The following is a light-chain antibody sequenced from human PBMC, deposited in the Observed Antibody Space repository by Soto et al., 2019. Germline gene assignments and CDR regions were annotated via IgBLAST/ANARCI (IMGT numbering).Light chain of an antibody. V-gene: IGKV3-20*01. Sequence: EVVLTQSPGTLSLSPGERATLSCRAGQTVGSSYIAWYQQKPGQTPRLLIYGASSRATGVPDRFSGSGSGTDFTLTISRLEAEDFAVYYCQHYASSWWMFGQGTKVDIK. CDR1: QTVGSSY. CDR3: QHYASSWWM. J-gene: IGKJ1*01. CDR2: GAS.